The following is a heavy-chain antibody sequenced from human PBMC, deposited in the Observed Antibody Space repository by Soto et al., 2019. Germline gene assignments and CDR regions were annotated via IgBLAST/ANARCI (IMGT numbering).Heavy chain of an antibody. J-gene: IGHJ5*02. Sequence: QVPLVQSGAEVKKPGASVKVSCKASGYTFTSYAMHWVRQAPGQRLEWMGWINAGNGNTKYSQKFQGRVTITRDTSARTAYMELSSLRSEDTAVYYCARSRWAATPRGWFDPWGPGTLVTVSS. D-gene: IGHD2-15*01. CDR2: INAGNGNT. CDR3: ARSRWAATPRGWFDP. CDR1: GYTFTSYA. V-gene: IGHV1-3*01.